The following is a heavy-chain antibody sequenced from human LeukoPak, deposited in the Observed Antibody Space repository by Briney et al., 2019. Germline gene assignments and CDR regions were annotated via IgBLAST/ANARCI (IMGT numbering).Heavy chain of an antibody. CDR3: ARRVRYYFGSGSYYNNFDY. J-gene: IGHJ4*02. D-gene: IGHD3-10*01. CDR2: IYYSGST. Sequence: SETLPLTCTVSGGSLSSYYWSWIRQPPGKGLEWIGYIYYSGSTDYNPSLKSRVTISVDTSKNQFPLRLSSVTAADTAVYYCARRVRYYFGSGSYYNNFDYWGQGTLVTVSS. V-gene: IGHV4-59*08. CDR1: GGSLSSYY.